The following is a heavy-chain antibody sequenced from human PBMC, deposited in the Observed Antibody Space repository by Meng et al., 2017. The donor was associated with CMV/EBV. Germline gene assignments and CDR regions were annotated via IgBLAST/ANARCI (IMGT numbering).Heavy chain of an antibody. CDR1: GGSISSSSYY. D-gene: IGHD3-10*01. Sequence: QLQESGPGLGKPSGTLFLTCTVSGGSISSSSYYWGWIRQPPGKGLEWIGSIYYSGSTYYNPSLKSRVTISVDTSKNQFSLKLSSVTAADTAVYYCVTWLWFGELSGYYFDYWGQGTLVTVSS. CDR3: VTWLWFGELSGYYFDY. V-gene: IGHV4-39*07. CDR2: IYYSGST. J-gene: IGHJ4*02.